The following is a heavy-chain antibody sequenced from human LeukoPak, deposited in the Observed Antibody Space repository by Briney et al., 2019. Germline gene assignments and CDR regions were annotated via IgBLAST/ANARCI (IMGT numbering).Heavy chain of an antibody. J-gene: IGHJ4*02. D-gene: IGHD3-9*01. Sequence: GGSLRLSCAASGFTVSSNYMSWVRQAPGKGLEWVSVIYSGGSTYYADSVKGRFTISRDNSKNTLYLQMNSLRAEDTAVYYCARGGGDYDILTGYVFPHFDYWGQGTLVTVSS. CDR1: GFTVSSNY. V-gene: IGHV3-53*01. CDR3: ARGGGDYDILTGYVFPHFDY. CDR2: IYSGGST.